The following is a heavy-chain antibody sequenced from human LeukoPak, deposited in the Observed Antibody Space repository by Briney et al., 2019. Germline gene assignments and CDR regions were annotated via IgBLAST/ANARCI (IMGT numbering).Heavy chain of an antibody. CDR2: VYYSGTT. V-gene: IGHV4-59*01. Sequence: SETLSLTCTVSGGCISSYYWSWIRQPPGKGLEWIGFVYYSGTTNYNPSLKSRVTISVDTSKNQFSLKLSSVTAADTAVYYCARSSEGRYYYDSSGYSYYYYYMDVWGKGTTVTISS. D-gene: IGHD3-22*01. CDR1: GGCISSYY. J-gene: IGHJ6*03. CDR3: ARSSEGRYYYDSSGYSYYYYYMDV.